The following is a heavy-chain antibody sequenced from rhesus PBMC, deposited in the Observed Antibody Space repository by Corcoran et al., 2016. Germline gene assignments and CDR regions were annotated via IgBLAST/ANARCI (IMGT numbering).Heavy chain of an antibody. CDR1: GYSISSGYD. V-gene: IGHV4-127*01. J-gene: IGHJ4*01. D-gene: IGHD1-20*01. CDR2: IYGSSGST. CDR3: ARDRDSWNNYFDY. Sequence: QLQLQESGPGLVKPSETLSLTCAVSGYSISSGYDWSWIRQPPGKGLEWIGYIYGSSGSTNYNPSRKKRGTSSKETSKNQFSLKLSSVTAADTAVYYCARDRDSWNNYFDYWGQGVLVTVSS.